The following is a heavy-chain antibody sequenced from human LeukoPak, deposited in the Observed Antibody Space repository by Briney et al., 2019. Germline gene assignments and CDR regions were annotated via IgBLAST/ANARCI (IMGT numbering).Heavy chain of an antibody. D-gene: IGHD3-10*01. CDR2: IIPIFGTA. V-gene: IGHV1-69*01. CDR3: ARERGLKPPYYYYGMDV. CDR1: GGTFSSYA. Sequence: GSSVKVSCKASGGTFSSYAISWVRQAPGQGLEWMGGIIPIFGTANYAQKFQGRVTITADESTSTVYMDLRSLRYEDTAVYYCARERGLKPPYYYYGMDVWGQGTTVIAPS. J-gene: IGHJ6*02.